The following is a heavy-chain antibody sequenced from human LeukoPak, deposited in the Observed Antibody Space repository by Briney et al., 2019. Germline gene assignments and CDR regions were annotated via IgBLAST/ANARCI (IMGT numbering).Heavy chain of an antibody. Sequence: GGSLRLSCAASGFTFSSYAMSWVRQAPGKGLEWVSYISSSGSTIYYADSVKGRFTISRDNAKNSLYLQMNSLRAEDTAVYYCAREESYGYFDYWGQGTLVTVSS. D-gene: IGHD5-18*01. V-gene: IGHV3-48*04. CDR1: GFTFSSYA. J-gene: IGHJ4*02. CDR2: ISSSGSTI. CDR3: AREESYGYFDY.